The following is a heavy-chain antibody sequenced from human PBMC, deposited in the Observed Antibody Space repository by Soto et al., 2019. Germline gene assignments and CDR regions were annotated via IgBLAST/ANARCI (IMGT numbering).Heavy chain of an antibody. D-gene: IGHD6-19*01. CDR1: GGSIDSGAFS. Sequence: PSETLSRTFAVSGGSIDSGAFSLSWLRQPPGKGLEWIGYVTHSGTAYSIPSLNGRLTLSVDSSQTQFSLKLTSVTAADSAFYYCARIHWAQSSLDYWGRGILVAVSS. J-gene: IGHJ4*02. CDR3: ARIHWAQSSLDY. V-gene: IGHV4-30-2*01. CDR2: VTHSGTA.